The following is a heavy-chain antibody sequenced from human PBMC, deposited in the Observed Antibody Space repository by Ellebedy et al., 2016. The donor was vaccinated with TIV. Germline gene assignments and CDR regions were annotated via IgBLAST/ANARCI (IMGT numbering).Heavy chain of an antibody. D-gene: IGHD3-3*01. CDR1: GFTFSMYG. V-gene: IGHV3-33*01. J-gene: IGHJ2*01. CDR2: IWDHGNNN. CDR3: VRESAWFFNL. Sequence: GESLKISXVASGFTFSMYGMHWVRQAPGKGLQWVAAIWDHGNNNNYGDSVKGRFTISRDNAKNSLYLQLDSLRAQDAAMYYCVRESAWFFNLWGRGALVTVSS.